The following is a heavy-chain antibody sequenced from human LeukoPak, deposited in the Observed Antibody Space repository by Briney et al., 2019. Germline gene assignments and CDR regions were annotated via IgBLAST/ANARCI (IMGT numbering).Heavy chain of an antibody. D-gene: IGHD6-13*01. CDR1: GGTFSTYA. CDR2: IVPTLGTA. V-gene: IGHV1-69*04. J-gene: IGHJ4*02. CDR3: ARVPQGSSWPYYFDY. Sequence: GASVKVSCKASGGTFSTYAISWVRQAPGQGLEWVGRIVPTLGTANYAQNFQGRVTITADRSTTTAYMELSSLRSEDTAVYYCARVPQGSSWPYYFDYWGQGTLVTVSS.